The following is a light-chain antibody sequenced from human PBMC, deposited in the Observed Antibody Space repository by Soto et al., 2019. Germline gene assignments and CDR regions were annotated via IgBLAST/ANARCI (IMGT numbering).Light chain of an antibody. CDR3: QHYNTYPWT. CDR2: KAS. Sequence: DIQMTHSPSTLSASVGDRVTITCRASQSISSWVAWYQQKPGEGPKLLIYKASHLESGVPSRFSGSGSGTEFTLTISSLQPGDFATYYCQHYNTYPWTFGHGTKGDIK. CDR1: QSISSW. J-gene: IGKJ1*01. V-gene: IGKV1-5*03.